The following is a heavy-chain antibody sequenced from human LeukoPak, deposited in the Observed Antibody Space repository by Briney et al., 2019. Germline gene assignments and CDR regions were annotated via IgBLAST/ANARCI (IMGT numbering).Heavy chain of an antibody. Sequence: GGSLRLSCAASGFTFSSYSMNWVRQAPGKGLEWVSSISSSSSYIYYADSVKGRFTISRDNAKNSLYLQMNSLRAEDAAVYYCAREAYYYYYMDVWGKGTTVTVSS. CDR2: ISSSSSYI. CDR3: AREAYYYYYMDV. CDR1: GFTFSSYS. V-gene: IGHV3-21*01. J-gene: IGHJ6*03.